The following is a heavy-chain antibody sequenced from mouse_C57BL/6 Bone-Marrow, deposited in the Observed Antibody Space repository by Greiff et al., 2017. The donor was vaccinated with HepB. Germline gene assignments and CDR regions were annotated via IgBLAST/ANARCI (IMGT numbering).Heavy chain of an antibody. CDR3: ARNSDYSLYYAMDY. CDR2: IWSGGST. J-gene: IGHJ4*01. D-gene: IGHD2-12*01. Sequence: VKLMESGPGLVQPSQSLSITCTVSGFSLTSYGVHWVRQSTGKGLEWLGVIWSGGSTDYNAAFISRLSISKDNSKSQVFFKMNSLQADDTAIYYCARNSDYSLYYAMDYWGQGTSVTVSS. V-gene: IGHV2-2*01. CDR1: GFSLTSYG.